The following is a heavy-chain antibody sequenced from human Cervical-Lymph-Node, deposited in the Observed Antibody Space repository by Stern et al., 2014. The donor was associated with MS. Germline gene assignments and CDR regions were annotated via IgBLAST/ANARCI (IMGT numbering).Heavy chain of an antibody. D-gene: IGHD1-14*01. CDR2: TNPKSGNT. CDR3: TTNQGAK. CDR1: GYTFSSYD. J-gene: IGHJ4*02. Sequence: QMQLVQSGAEVKKPGASVKVSCKASGYTFSSYDVSWVRQATGQGLEWRGWTNPKSGNTVYAHKFQGRVPVTTNTSLSTAYMELSSLRSDDTAVYYCTTNQGAKWGQGTLDTVSS. V-gene: IGHV1-8*01.